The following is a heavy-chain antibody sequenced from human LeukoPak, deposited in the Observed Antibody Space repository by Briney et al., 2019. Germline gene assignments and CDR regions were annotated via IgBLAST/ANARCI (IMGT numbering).Heavy chain of an antibody. CDR3: ARNGYSSSWYRN. J-gene: IGHJ4*02. CDR2: IYSGGST. CDR1: GFTVSSNY. D-gene: IGHD6-13*01. Sequence: GGSLGLSCAASGFTVSSNYMSWVRQAPGKGLEWVSVIYSGGSTYYADSVKGRFTISRDNSKNTLYLQMNSLRVEDTAVYYCARNGYSSSWYRNWGQGTLVTVSS. V-gene: IGHV3-53*01.